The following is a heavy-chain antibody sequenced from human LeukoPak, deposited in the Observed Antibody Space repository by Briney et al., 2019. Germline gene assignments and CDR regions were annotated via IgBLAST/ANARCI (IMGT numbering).Heavy chain of an antibody. V-gene: IGHV3-7*01. Sequence: PGGSLRLSCAASGFTFSSYGMHWVRQAPGKGLEWVANIKQDGSEKYYVDSVKGRFTISRDNAKSSLYLQMSSLRAEDTAVYYCARTGTTMDYWGQGTLVTVSS. J-gene: IGHJ4*02. CDR3: ARTGTTMDY. CDR2: IKQDGSEK. D-gene: IGHD1-7*01. CDR1: GFTFSSYG.